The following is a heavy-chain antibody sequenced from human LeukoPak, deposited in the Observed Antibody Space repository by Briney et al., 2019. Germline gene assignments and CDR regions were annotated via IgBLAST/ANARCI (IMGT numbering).Heavy chain of an antibody. J-gene: IGHJ6*03. CDR2: IIPIFGTA. CDR1: GGTFSSYA. CDR3: ARGNLSDGSGYYYPYYYYYMDV. D-gene: IGHD3-22*01. V-gene: IGHV1-69*05. Sequence: SVKVSCKASGGTFSSYAISWVRQAPGQGLEWMGRIIPIFGTANYAQKFQGRVTMTTNESTSTAYMELSSLRSEDTAVYYCARGNLSDGSGYYYPYYYYYMDVWGKGTTVTVSS.